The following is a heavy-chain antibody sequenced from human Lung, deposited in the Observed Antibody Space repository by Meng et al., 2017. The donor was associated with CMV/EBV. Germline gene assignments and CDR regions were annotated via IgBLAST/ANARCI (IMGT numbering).Heavy chain of an antibody. CDR2: ISAYNGDT. D-gene: IGHD5-12*01. V-gene: IGHV1-18*01. CDR1: GYTLRHYA. J-gene: IGHJ4*02. CDR3: ARGEVNLDIKMDGGYRGNDPFDY. Sequence: ASXXVSXQASGYTLRHYAITWVRQAPGQGLEWLGWISAYNGDTKYAQRVQGRVTMTTDTATSTAYMEVRSLRSDGTAVYFGARGEVNLDIKMDGGYRGNDPFDYWXQGTXVTVSS.